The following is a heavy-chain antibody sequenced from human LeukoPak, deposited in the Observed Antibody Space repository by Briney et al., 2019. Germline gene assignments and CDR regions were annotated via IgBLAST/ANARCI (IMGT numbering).Heavy chain of an antibody. Sequence: GGSLRLSCAASGFTFDDFAMHWVRQAPGKSLEWVSLITGDGLTTKYADSVKGRFTISRDSSKSSLYLQMNSLRSEDTALYYGARDDGSSWSLDCWGQGTLVTVSS. CDR1: GFTFDDFA. D-gene: IGHD6-13*01. V-gene: IGHV3-43*02. CDR3: ARDDGSSWSLDC. J-gene: IGHJ4*02. CDR2: ITGDGLTT.